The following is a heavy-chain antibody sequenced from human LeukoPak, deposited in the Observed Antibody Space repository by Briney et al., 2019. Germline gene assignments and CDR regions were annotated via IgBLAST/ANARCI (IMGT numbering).Heavy chain of an antibody. CDR2: IYYSGST. CDR3: ARIYPIIGYCSSTSCPASFDI. Sequence: SETLSLTSTVSVDSVSTTIYYWGWIRQPPGRGLECIGSIYYSGSTYYNPSLKSRATILVDTSRNQFSLKLSSVTAADTAVYYCARIYPIIGYCSSTSCPASFDIWGQGTMVTVSS. J-gene: IGHJ3*02. V-gene: IGHV4-39*07. D-gene: IGHD2-2*01. CDR1: VDSVSTTIYY.